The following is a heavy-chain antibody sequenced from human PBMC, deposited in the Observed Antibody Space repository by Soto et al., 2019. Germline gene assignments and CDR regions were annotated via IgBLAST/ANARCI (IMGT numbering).Heavy chain of an antibody. CDR1: GGSISSGDYY. V-gene: IGHV4-31*03. CDR3: ARWWSGSRQGFDP. D-gene: IGHD3-3*01. J-gene: IGHJ5*02. Sequence: QVQLQESGPGLVKPSQTLSLTCTVSGGSISSGDYYWSWIRQHPGKGLEWIGYIYYSGSTYYNPYTKRRVTISVDTSKNQFSLKLSSVTSAATAVYYCARWWSGSRQGFDPWGQGTLVTVSS. CDR2: IYYSGST.